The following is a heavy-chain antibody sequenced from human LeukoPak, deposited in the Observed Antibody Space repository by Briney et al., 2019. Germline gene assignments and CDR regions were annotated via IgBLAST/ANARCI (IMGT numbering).Heavy chain of an antibody. CDR2: ISVSGGTT. D-gene: IGHD6-13*01. Sequence: GGSLSLSCAASGFTLSTYAMSSVRQPPERGVEWVSGISVSGGTTYYADSVKGRFTISGDNSKNTWYLQRNSLGGEDTAVYYCAKDGGPGSWHNPGGYWGQGTLVT. CDR3: AKDGGPGSWHNPGGY. J-gene: IGHJ4*02. V-gene: IGHV3-23*01. CDR1: GFTLSTYA.